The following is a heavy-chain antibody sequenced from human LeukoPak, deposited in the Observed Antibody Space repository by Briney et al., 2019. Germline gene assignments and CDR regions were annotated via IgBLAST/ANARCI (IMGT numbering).Heavy chain of an antibody. J-gene: IGHJ4*02. CDR3: ARPSYGDYVPFDY. V-gene: IGHV5-10-1*01. CDR1: GYSFTSYW. D-gene: IGHD4-17*01. Sequence: GESLRISCKDSGYSFTSYWISWVRQMPGKGLEWRGRIDPSDSYTNYSPSFQVHVTISADKSISTAYLQWSSLKASDTAMYYCARPSYGDYVPFDYWGQGTLVTVSS. CDR2: IDPSDSYT.